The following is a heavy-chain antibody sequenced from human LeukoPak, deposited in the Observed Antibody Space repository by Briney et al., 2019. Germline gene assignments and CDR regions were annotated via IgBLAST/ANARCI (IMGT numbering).Heavy chain of an antibody. CDR3: ARAPPTIGIDY. CDR2: ISKDGSST. Sequence: PGGSLRLSCGVSGLSFSICTLHWVRQAPGKGLEWVGVISKDGSSTHYADSVRGRFTISRDNSKNTLYLQMDSLRVEDMGVYFCARAPPTIGIDYWGQGTLVIVSS. D-gene: IGHD4/OR15-4a*01. J-gene: IGHJ4*02. V-gene: IGHV3-30*04. CDR1: GLSFSICT.